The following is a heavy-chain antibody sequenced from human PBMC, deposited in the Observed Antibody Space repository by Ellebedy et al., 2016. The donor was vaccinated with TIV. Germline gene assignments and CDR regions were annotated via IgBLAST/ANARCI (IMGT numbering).Heavy chain of an antibody. D-gene: IGHD4-23*01. CDR2: IIPILGIA. CDR3: ARHPGYGGKGIDY. J-gene: IGHJ4*02. Sequence: AASVKVSCKASGGTFSSYAISWVRQAPGQGLEWMGRIIPILGIANYAQKFQGRVTITADKSTSTAYMELSSLRSEDTAVYYCARHPGYGGKGIDYWGQGTLVTVSS. CDR1: GGTFSSYA. V-gene: IGHV1-69*04.